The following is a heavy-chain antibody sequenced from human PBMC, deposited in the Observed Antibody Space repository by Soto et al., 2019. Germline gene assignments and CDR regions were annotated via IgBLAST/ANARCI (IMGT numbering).Heavy chain of an antibody. CDR1: GYTFTSYG. V-gene: IGHV1-18*01. CDR3: ARDLHGDPYY. Sequence: ASVKVSCKASGYTFTSYGISWVRQAPGQGLEWMGWISAYNGNTNYAQKLQGIVTMTTDTSTSTAYMDLRILRSDDTAVYYCARDLHGDPYYWGQGTLVTVSS. J-gene: IGHJ4*02. D-gene: IGHD4-17*01. CDR2: ISAYNGNT.